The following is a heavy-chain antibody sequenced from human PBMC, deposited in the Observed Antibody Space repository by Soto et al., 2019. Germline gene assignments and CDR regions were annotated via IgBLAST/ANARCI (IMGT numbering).Heavy chain of an antibody. CDR3: ARRGYCSGGSCYSSFDY. Sequence: QVQLVQSGAEVKKPGSSVKVSCKASGGTFSSYAISWVRQAPGQGLEWMGGIIPIFGTANYAQKFQGRVTITADEFTSTAYMELSSLRSEDTAVYYCARRGYCSGGSCYSSFDYWGQGTLVTVSS. D-gene: IGHD2-15*01. CDR2: IIPIFGTA. V-gene: IGHV1-69*01. CDR1: GGTFSSYA. J-gene: IGHJ4*02.